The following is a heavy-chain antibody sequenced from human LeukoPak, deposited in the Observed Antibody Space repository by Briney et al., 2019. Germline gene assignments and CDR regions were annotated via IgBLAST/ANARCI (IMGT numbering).Heavy chain of an antibody. D-gene: IGHD1-26*01. Sequence: GGSLRLSCAASGFTFSSYTMNWVRQAPGKGLEWVAAISSSSRDIFYADSVKGRFSISRDNTQNSLSLRMNSLRAEDTTVYYCVREAAATLFDYWGQGTLVTVSS. CDR2: ISSSSRDI. CDR3: VREAAATLFDY. CDR1: GFTFSSYT. J-gene: IGHJ4*02. V-gene: IGHV3-21*01.